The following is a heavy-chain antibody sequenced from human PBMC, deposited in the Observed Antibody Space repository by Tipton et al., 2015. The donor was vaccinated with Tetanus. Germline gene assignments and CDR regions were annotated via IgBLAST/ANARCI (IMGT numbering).Heavy chain of an antibody. J-gene: IGHJ4*02. CDR3: ARDHGYCSSTSCWYDY. CDR1: GFTFSSYA. Sequence: SLRLSCAASGFTFSSYAMHWVRQAPGKGLEWVAVISYDGSNKYYADSVEGRFTISRDNSKNTLYLQMNSLRAEDTAVYYCARDHGYCSSTSCWYDYWGQGTLVTVSS. CDR2: ISYDGSNK. V-gene: IGHV3-30-3*01. D-gene: IGHD2-2*01.